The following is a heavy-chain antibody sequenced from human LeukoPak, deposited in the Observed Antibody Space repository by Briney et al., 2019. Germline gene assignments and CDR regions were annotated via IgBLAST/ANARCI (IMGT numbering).Heavy chain of an antibody. Sequence: SVKVSCKASGGTFSSYAISWVRQAPGQGHEWMGGVIPIFGTANYAQKFQGRVTITADESTSTACMELSSLRSEDTAVYYCARALLNYYDSSGYQYWGQGTLVTVSS. CDR2: VIPIFGTA. CDR1: GGTFSSYA. D-gene: IGHD3-22*01. CDR3: ARALLNYYDSSGYQY. V-gene: IGHV1-69*13. J-gene: IGHJ4*02.